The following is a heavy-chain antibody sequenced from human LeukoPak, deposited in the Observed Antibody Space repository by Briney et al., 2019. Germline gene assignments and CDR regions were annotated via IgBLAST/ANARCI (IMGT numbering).Heavy chain of an antibody. CDR2: SGSSGST. J-gene: IGHJ5*02. D-gene: IGHD3-10*01. CDR1: GFTFSSYP. CDR3: AKEGTPQVSTWYDL. Sequence: QPGGSLRLSCAASGFTFSSYPMSWVRQAPGKGLEWVSVSGSSGSTYYADSVKGRFTISRDNPRNTLYLQMNILRTEDTAVYYCAKEGTPQVSTWYDLWGQGTQVIVSS. V-gene: IGHV3-23*01.